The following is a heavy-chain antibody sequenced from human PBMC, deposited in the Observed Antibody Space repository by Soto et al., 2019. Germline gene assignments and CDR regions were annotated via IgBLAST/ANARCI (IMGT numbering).Heavy chain of an antibody. D-gene: IGHD1-26*01. CDR1: RFSFSSDG. J-gene: IGHJ5*02. V-gene: IGHV3-23*01. CDR2: INDSGDTT. Sequence: EVQLLESGGGLIQPGGSLRLSCTASRFSFSSDGMTWVRQAPGKGLEWVSGINDSGDTTYYADSVRGRCTISRDNPKNILSLQVNSLRVEDTAVYYCVKVVGGTALVGIDPWGQGTLVTVSS. CDR3: VKVVGGTALVGIDP.